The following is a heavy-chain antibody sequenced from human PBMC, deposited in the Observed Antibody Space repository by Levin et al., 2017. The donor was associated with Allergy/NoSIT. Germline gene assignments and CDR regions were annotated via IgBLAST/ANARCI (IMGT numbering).Heavy chain of an antibody. J-gene: IGHJ4*02. CDR1: GFSFSDSS. CDR3: TRGGVFTYGYDY. D-gene: IGHD5-24*01. CDR2: ISGNSYYI. V-gene: IGHV3-21*04. Sequence: GGSLRLSCAASGFSFSDSSMNWVRQAPGKGLEWVSSISGNSYYIYYADSVKGRFTISRDNVENSLYLQMDSLRVEDTAVYCCTRGGVFTYGYDYWGQGTLLTVSS.